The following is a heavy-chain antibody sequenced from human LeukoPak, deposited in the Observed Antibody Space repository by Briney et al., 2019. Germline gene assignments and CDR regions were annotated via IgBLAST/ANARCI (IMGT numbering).Heavy chain of an antibody. J-gene: IGHJ3*02. CDR1: EFTFSSYS. CDR2: IKPDGSDK. Sequence: GGSLRLSCVGSEFTFSSYSMTWVRQAPGKGLEWVAIIKPDGSDKSYADSVRGRFTISRDNAKNSLYLHMNGLRAEDTSVYYCARDPAFGAFDIWGRGTLVTVSS. CDR3: ARDPAFGAFDI. V-gene: IGHV3-7*01. D-gene: IGHD3-10*01.